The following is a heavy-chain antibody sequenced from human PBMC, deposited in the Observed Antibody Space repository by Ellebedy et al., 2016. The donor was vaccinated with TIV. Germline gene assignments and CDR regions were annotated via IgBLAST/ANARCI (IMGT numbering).Heavy chain of an antibody. D-gene: IGHD4-11*01. J-gene: IGHJ3*02. CDR2: ISSSLDYI. CDR3: AREEGLKLQYGGDTFDI. V-gene: IGHV3-21*01. CDR1: GFSFSRYK. Sequence: GESLKISCAASGFSFSRYKMNWVRQAPGKGLEWVSSISSSLDYIYYSDSVKGRFTISRDNTKNSLYLQMNSLRVEDTAMYYLAREEGLKLQYGGDTFDIWGQGKMVPVSS.